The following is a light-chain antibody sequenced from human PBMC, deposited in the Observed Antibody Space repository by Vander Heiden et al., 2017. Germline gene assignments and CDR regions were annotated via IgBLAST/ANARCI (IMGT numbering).Light chain of an antibody. V-gene: IGKV1-33*01. CDR3: QQDDNLPIT. J-gene: IGKJ5*01. CDR2: DAS. CDR1: QDISNY. Sequence: DIQMPTSPSSLSASVGDRVTITCQASQDISNYLNWYQQKPGKAPKLLIYDASNLETGVPSRFSGSGSGTDFTFTISSLQPEDFATYYCQQDDNLPITFGQGTQMEIK.